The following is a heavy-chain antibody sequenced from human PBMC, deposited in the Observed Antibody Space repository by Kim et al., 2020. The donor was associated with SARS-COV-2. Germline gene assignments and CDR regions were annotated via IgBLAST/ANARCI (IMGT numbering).Heavy chain of an antibody. Sequence: ADSVKGRFTISRDNSKNTLYLQMNSLRAEDTAVYYCAKEGAPYQGSYLDYWGQGTLVTVSS. V-gene: IGHV3-23*01. D-gene: IGHD3-16*02. CDR3: AKEGAPYQGSYLDY. J-gene: IGHJ4*02.